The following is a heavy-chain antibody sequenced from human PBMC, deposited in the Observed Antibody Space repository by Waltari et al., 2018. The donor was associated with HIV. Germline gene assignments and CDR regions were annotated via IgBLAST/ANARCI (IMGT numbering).Heavy chain of an antibody. V-gene: IGHV1-69-2*01. Sequence: EVQLVQSGAEVKKPGATVKISCKVSGRTFTDYYMQWVQQALGKGLEWIGLVDPEAGETRYAENCQGRITITADTSTDTAYMELSSLTYEDTAVYYCGTSARLAVPKDWGQGTLVIVS. CDR3: GTSARLAVPKD. J-gene: IGHJ1*01. CDR1: GRTFTDYY. CDR2: VDPEAGET. D-gene: IGHD6-19*01.